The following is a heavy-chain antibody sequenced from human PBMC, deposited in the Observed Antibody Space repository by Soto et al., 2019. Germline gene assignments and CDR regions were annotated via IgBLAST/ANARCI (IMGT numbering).Heavy chain of an antibody. Sequence: PGGSLRLSCAASGFTFSSYGMHWVRQAPGKGLEWVAVIWYDGSNKYYADSVKGRFTISRDNSKNTLYLQMNSLRAEDTAVYYCALIVDFAAFDIWGQGTMVTVSS. V-gene: IGHV3-33*01. D-gene: IGHD3-22*01. CDR3: ALIVDFAAFDI. J-gene: IGHJ3*02. CDR2: IWYDGSNK. CDR1: GFTFSSYG.